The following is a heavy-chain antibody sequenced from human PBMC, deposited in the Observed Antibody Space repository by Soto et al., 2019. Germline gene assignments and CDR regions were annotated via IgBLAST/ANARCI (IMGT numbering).Heavy chain of an antibody. D-gene: IGHD6-19*01. Sequence: QVQLQESGPGLVKPSETLSLTCTVSSDSIAGENWWRWVRQPPGLGLEWIGEVFHTGGTNYNPSLKSRVTMEVDKSTNQFSLKLLSATAADTAVYYCARVFSSGSGWMYYFDFWGQGTLVSVSS. J-gene: IGHJ4*02. CDR2: VFHTGGT. CDR1: SDSIAGENW. CDR3: ARVFSSGSGWMYYFDF. V-gene: IGHV4-4*02.